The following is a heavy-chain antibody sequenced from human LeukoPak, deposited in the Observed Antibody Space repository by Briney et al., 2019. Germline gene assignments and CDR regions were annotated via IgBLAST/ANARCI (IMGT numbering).Heavy chain of an antibody. D-gene: IGHD4-23*01. J-gene: IGHJ6*02. Sequence: GASVKVSCKASGGTFSSYAISWVRQAPGQGLEWMGGIIPILGIANYAQKFQGRVTITADKSTSTAYMELSSLRSEDTAVYYCARLYGGNTNYYYGMDVWGQGTTVTVSS. CDR1: GGTFSSYA. CDR3: ARLYGGNTNYYYGMDV. CDR2: IIPILGIA. V-gene: IGHV1-69*10.